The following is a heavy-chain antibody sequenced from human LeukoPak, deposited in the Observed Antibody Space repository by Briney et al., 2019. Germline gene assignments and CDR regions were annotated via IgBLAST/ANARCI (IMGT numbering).Heavy chain of an antibody. J-gene: IGHJ6*03. CDR1: GGSISSYY. CDR2: IYTSGST. Sequence: PSETLSLTCTVSGGSISSYYWSWIRQPPGKGLEWIGYIYTSGSTNYNPSLKSRVTISVDTSKNQFSLKLSSVTAADTAVYYCASSNYYYYYMDVWGKGTTVTVSS. V-gene: IGHV4-4*09. CDR3: ASSNYYYYYMDV.